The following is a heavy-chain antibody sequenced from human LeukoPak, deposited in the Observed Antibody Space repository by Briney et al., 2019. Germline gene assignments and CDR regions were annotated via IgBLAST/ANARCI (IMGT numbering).Heavy chain of an antibody. J-gene: IGHJ4*02. CDR3: ASYGSGSYYNIH. CDR2: IRNDGSNK. D-gene: IGHD3-10*01. Sequence: PGGSLRLSCVASGFTFSSNGMHWVRQAPGKGLEWVAFIRNDGSNKYYVDSVKGRFTIYRDNSKNSLYLQMNSLRAEDTAVYYCASYGSGSYYNIHWGQGTLVTVSS. CDR1: GFTFSSNG. V-gene: IGHV3-30*02.